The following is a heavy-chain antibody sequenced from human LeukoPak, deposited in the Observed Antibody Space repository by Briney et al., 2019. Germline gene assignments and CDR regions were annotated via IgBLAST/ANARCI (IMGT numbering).Heavy chain of an antibody. Sequence: GGSLRLSCVASGFTFSSYAMSWGRQAPGKGLEWVSAISGSGGSTYYADSVKGRFTISRDNSKNTLYLQMNSLRAEDTAVYYCAKAVDDILTGYPDAFDIWGQGTMVTVSS. CDR3: AKAVDDILTGYPDAFDI. J-gene: IGHJ3*02. CDR2: ISGSGGST. CDR1: GFTFSSYA. D-gene: IGHD3-9*01. V-gene: IGHV3-23*01.